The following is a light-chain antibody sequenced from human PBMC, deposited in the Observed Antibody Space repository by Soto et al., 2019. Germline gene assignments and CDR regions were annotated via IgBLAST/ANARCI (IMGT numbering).Light chain of an antibody. CDR3: SSSTNKDTLL. V-gene: IGLV2-14*03. Sequence: QSVLTQPASVSGSPGQSITISCTGTSSDVGGYDHVSWYQQHPGKAPKLIIYDVTVRPSGISRRFSGSKSDNTASLAVSGLQAEDEADYYCSSSTNKDTLLFGGGTKLTVL. CDR2: DVT. J-gene: IGLJ3*02. CDR1: SSDVGGYDH.